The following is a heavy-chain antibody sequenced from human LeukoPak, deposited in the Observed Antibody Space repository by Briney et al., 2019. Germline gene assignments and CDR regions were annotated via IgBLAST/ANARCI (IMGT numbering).Heavy chain of an antibody. CDR3: ARHFRSGGWSTVIDY. D-gene: IGHD3-3*01. CDR2: IYYSGST. J-gene: IGHJ4*02. V-gene: IGHV4-39*01. Sequence: SETLSLTCTVSGGSISSSSYYWGWIRQPPGKGLERVGSIYYSGSTYYNPSLKSRVTISVDTSKNQFSLKLSSVTAADTAVYYCARHFRSGGWSTVIDYWGQGTLVTASS. CDR1: GGSISSSSYY.